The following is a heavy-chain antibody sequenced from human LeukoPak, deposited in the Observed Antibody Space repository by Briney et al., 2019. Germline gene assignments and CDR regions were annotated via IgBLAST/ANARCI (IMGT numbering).Heavy chain of an antibody. Sequence: GGSLRLSCAASGFTFSHYSMHWVRQAPGKGLEYVSAINSNGDDTYYTNSVKGRFTISRDNSKNTLYLQMGSLRAEDMTVYYCARDPGRGPDYWGQGTPVTVSS. CDR3: ARDPGRGPDY. D-gene: IGHD2-15*01. CDR2: INSNGDDT. CDR1: GFTFSHYS. J-gene: IGHJ4*02. V-gene: IGHV3-64*01.